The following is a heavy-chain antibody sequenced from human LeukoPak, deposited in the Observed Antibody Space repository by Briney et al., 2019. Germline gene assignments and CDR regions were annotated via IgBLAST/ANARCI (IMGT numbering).Heavy chain of an antibody. D-gene: IGHD6-25*01. Sequence: MPSETLSLTCAVYGGSFSGYYWSWIRQPPGKGLEWIGEINHSGRTNYNPSLKSRVTISVDTSKNRFSLKLSSVTAADTAVYYCAAAPKEGHNWFDPWGQGTLVTVSS. CDR3: AAAPKEGHNWFDP. CDR2: INHSGRT. V-gene: IGHV4-34*01. CDR1: GGSFSGYY. J-gene: IGHJ5*02.